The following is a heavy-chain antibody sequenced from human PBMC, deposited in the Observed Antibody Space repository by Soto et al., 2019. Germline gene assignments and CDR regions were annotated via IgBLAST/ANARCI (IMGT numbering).Heavy chain of an antibody. CDR1: GFTFSDYY. D-gene: IGHD3-22*01. CDR2: ISSSGSTI. CDR3: TRVHDSTGSGWFDP. Sequence: GGSLRLSCAASGFTFSDYYMSWIRQAPGKGLEWVSYISSSGSTIYYADSVKGRFTISRDNAKHSLYLQMNSLRAEDTAVYYCTRVHDSTGSGWFDPWGQGTLVTVSS. J-gene: IGHJ5*02. V-gene: IGHV3-11*01.